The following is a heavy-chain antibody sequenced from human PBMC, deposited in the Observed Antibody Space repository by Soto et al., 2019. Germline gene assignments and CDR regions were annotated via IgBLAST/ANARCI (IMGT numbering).Heavy chain of an antibody. Sequence: GGSLRLSCAASGFTFSSYWMSWVRQAPGKGLEWVANIKQDGSEKYYVDSVKGRFTISRDNAKNSLYLQMNSLRAEDTAVYYCARESYDYVWGSYRYLGSDAFDIWGQGTMVTVSS. CDR2: IKQDGSEK. D-gene: IGHD3-16*02. V-gene: IGHV3-7*01. CDR1: GFTFSSYW. J-gene: IGHJ3*02. CDR3: ARESYDYVWGSYRYLGSDAFDI.